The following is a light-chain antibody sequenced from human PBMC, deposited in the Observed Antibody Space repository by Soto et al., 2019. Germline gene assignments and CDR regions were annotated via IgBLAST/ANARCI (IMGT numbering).Light chain of an antibody. CDR3: SSYPSSSTVV. V-gene: IGLV2-14*01. Sequence: QSALTQPASVSGSPGQSITISCTGTSSDVGGYNYVSWYQQHPGKAPKLMIYDVSNRPSGVSNRFSGSKSGNTASLPISGLQAEDEADYYCSSYPSSSTVVFGGGTKLTVL. CDR1: SSDVGGYNY. CDR2: DVS. J-gene: IGLJ2*01.